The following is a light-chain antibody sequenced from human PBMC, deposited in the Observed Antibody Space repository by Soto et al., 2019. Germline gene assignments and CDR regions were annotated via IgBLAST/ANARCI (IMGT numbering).Light chain of an antibody. J-gene: IGLJ2*01. CDR2: DVS. V-gene: IGLV2-14*01. CDR3: SSYTSTNTPVV. Sequence: QSVLTQPASVSGSPGQSITISCTGTSSDVGGYNYVSWYQQYPGKVPKLMIYDVSNRPSRVSNRFSGSKSGNTASLTISGLQAEDEADYYCSSYTSTNTPVVFGGGTKFTVL. CDR1: SSDVGGYNY.